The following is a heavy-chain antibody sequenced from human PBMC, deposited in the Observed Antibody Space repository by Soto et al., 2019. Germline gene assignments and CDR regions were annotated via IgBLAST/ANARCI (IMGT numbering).Heavy chain of an antibody. CDR3: ARDHPFRYCSSTSCYAGYFDL. CDR2: INPNSGGT. V-gene: IGHV1-2*02. Sequence: QVQLVQSGAEVKKPGASVKVSCKASGYTFTGYYMHWVRQAPGQGLEWMGWINPNSGGTNYAQKFQGRVTMTRDTSIRTAYMELSRLRSDDTAVYYCARDHPFRYCSSTSCYAGYFDLWGRGTLVTVSS. CDR1: GYTFTGYY. D-gene: IGHD2-2*01. J-gene: IGHJ2*01.